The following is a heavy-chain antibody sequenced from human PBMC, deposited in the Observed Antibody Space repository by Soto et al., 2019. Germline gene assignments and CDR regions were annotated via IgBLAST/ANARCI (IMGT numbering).Heavy chain of an antibody. CDR2: ITDTGGDT. CDR3: ASTVDTTMVTWALGN. Sequence: EVQLLESGGDLVQPGGSLRLSCVASGITFGSRAMSWVRQAPGEGLEWVSIITDTGGDTKYADSVRGRFTISRDNSKNTLYLQMNSLRPEDTAVYYCASTVDTTMVTWALGNWGQGTLVTVSS. D-gene: IGHD5-18*01. CDR1: GITFGSRA. V-gene: IGHV3-23*01. J-gene: IGHJ1*01.